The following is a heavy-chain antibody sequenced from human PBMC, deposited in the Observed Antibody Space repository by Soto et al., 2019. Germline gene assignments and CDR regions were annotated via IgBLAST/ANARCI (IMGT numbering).Heavy chain of an antibody. J-gene: IGHJ4*02. CDR1: GYTFTGYY. CDR3: ARYDSSGYYSPNDY. D-gene: IGHD3-22*01. CDR2: INPNSGGT. Sequence: ASVKVSCKASGYTFTGYYMHWVRQAPGQGLEWMGWINPNSGGTNYAQKFQGRVTMTRDTSISTAYMELSRLRSDETAVYYCARYDSSGYYSPNDYWGQGTLVTVSS. V-gene: IGHV1-2*02.